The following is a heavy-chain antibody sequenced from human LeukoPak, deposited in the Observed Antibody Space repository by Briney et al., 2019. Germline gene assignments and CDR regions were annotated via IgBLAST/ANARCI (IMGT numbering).Heavy chain of an antibody. CDR1: GGTFSSYA. V-gene: IGHV1-69*01. CDR3: ARVGSGVVPYDY. Sequence: SVKVSCKASGGTFSSYAISWVRQAPGQGLEWMGGIIPIFGTANYAQKFQGRVTITADESTSTAYMELSSLRSEDTAVYYCARVGSGVVPYDYWGQGTLVTVSS. D-gene: IGHD2-2*01. CDR2: IIPIFGTA. J-gene: IGHJ4*02.